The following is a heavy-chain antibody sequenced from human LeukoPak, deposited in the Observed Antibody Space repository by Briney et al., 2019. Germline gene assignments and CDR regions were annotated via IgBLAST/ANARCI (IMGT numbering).Heavy chain of an antibody. CDR3: ARRIAARPGVWFDP. V-gene: IGHV4-59*08. CDR2: IYYSGST. D-gene: IGHD6-6*01. J-gene: IGHJ5*02. CDR1: GGSISSYY. Sequence: PSETLSLTCTVSGGSISSYYWSWIRQPPGKGLEWIGDIYYSGSTNYNPSLKSRVTISVDTSKNQFSLKLSSVTAADTAVYYCARRIAARPGVWFDPWGQGTLVTVSS.